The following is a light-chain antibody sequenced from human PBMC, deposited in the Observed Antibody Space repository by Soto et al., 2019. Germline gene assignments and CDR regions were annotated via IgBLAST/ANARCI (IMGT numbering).Light chain of an antibody. CDR1: QSVRSSY. V-gene: IGKV3-20*01. Sequence: EIVLSQSPGTLSLSPGERATLSCMASQSVRSSYLACYQQKPGQAPRLLIYDASSRATGIPDRFSGSGSGRDFALTICTLEPEDVTVYYCHQYGSSSWTFGQGTKVDIK. CDR2: DAS. J-gene: IGKJ1*01. CDR3: HQYGSSSWT.